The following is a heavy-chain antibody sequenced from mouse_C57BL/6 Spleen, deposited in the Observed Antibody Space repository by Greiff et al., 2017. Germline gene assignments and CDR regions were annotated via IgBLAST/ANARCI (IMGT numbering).Heavy chain of an antibody. CDR2: INPNTGGT. V-gene: IGHV1-22*01. Sequence: VHVQQSGPELVKPGASVKMSCKASGYTFTDYKMHWVKQSHGHGLEWIGAINPNTGGTTYNQKFKGKATLTADKSSSTAYMELRSLTSEDSAVYYCTRAYWSGAMGDWGTGTTVTASS. CDR3: TRAYWSGAMGD. D-gene: IGHD1-1*02. CDR1: GYTFTDYK. J-gene: IGHJ1*03.